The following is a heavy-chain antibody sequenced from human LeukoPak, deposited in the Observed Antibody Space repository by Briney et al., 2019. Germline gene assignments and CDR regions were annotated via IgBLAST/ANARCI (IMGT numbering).Heavy chain of an antibody. CDR3: ARITVTTETNWFDP. J-gene: IGHJ5*02. CDR1: GGSISSSNW. Sequence: SGTLSLTCAVSGGSISSSNWWSWVRQSPGKGLEWIGETYDSGSTKYNPSLKSRVTISVNKSKNQFSLKLSSVTAADTAVYYCARITVTTETNWFDPWGQGTLVTVSS. V-gene: IGHV4-4*02. CDR2: TYDSGST. D-gene: IGHD4-17*01.